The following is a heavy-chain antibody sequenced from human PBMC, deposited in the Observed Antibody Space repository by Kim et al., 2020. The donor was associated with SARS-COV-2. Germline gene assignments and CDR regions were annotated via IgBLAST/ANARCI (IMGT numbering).Heavy chain of an antibody. J-gene: IGHJ4*03. CDR3: ARDLDAGSWPKCYCDY. CDR1: GFNFNTYS. Sequence: GGSLRHSCEASGFNFNTYSMNWVRQAPGRGLEWVASISSTGTDIHNADSVKGRFTVARDNAKNSNILQMRSLRAEDTAASVCARDLDAGSWPKCYCDY. V-gene: IGHV3-21*01. CDR2: ISSTGTDI. D-gene: IGHD3-9*01.